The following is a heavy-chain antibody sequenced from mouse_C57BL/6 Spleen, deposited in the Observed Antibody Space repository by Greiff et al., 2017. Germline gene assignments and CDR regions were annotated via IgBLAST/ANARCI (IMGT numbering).Heavy chain of an antibody. D-gene: IGHD1-2*01. J-gene: IGHJ2*01. CDR1: GYTFTSYW. CDR2: IYPGNSDT. Sequence: VQLQQSGTVLARPGASVKMSCKTSGYTFTSYWMHWVKQRPGQGLEWIGAIYPGNSDTSYNQKFKGKAKLTAVTSASTAYMELSSLTNEDSAVYYCTRERDGPYYFDYWGQGTTLTVSS. CDR3: TRERDGPYYFDY. V-gene: IGHV1-5*01.